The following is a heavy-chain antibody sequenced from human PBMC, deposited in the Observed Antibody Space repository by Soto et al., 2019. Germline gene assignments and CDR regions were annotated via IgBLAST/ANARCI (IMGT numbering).Heavy chain of an antibody. J-gene: IGHJ4*02. Sequence: QITLKESGPTLVKPTQTLTLTCSFSGFSLSTTGVAVGWIRQPPGKALECLVLIYWDDDKRYSPSLKSRLTITRDTSKNPVVLTMTDMDPVDTATYYCAHRVDYRGSWNTGYFDYWGQGTLVTVSS. V-gene: IGHV2-5*02. D-gene: IGHD2-15*01. CDR1: GFSLSTTGVA. CDR2: IYWDDDK. CDR3: AHRVDYRGSWNTGYFDY.